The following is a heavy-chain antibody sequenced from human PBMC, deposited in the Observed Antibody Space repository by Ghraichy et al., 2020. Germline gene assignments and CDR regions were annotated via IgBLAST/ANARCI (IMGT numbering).Heavy chain of an antibody. J-gene: IGHJ4*02. Sequence: GGSLRLSCAASGFTFSSYAMSWVRQAPGKGLEWVSAISGSGGSTYYADSVKGRFTISRDNSKNTLYLQMNSLRAEDTAVYYCAARKKKETTLNDHWGQGTLVTVSS. CDR2: ISGSGGST. CDR1: GFTFSSYA. V-gene: IGHV3-23*01. CDR3: AARKKKETTLNDH. D-gene: IGHD1-1*01.